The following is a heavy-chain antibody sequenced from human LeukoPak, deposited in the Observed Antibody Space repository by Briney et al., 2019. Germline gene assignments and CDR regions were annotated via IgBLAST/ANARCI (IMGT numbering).Heavy chain of an antibody. CDR2: INHSGST. V-gene: IGHV4-34*01. J-gene: IGHJ5*02. Sequence: SETLSLTCAVYGGSFSGYYWSWIRQPPGKGLEWIGEINHSGSTNYNPSLKSRVTISVDTSKNQFSLKLSSVTAADTAVYYCASRGFVGRGFDPWGQGTLVTVSS. CDR3: ASRGFVGRGFDP. CDR1: GGSFSGYY. D-gene: IGHD3-22*01.